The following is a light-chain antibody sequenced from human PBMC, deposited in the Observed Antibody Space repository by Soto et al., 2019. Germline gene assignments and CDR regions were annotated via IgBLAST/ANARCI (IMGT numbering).Light chain of an antibody. Sequence: DIQMTQSPSSLSASVGDRVTITCRASQSIRSYLNWYQQKPGKAPKLLIYAASSLQSGVPSRFSGSGSGTDFTLTISSLQPEDFETYYCQQSYSTPLTFGGGTKGEIK. CDR1: QSIRSY. CDR2: AAS. V-gene: IGKV1-39*01. J-gene: IGKJ4*01. CDR3: QQSYSTPLT.